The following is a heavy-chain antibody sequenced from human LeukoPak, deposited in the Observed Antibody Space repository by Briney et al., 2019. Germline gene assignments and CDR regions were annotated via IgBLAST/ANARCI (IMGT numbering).Heavy chain of an antibody. V-gene: IGHV3-33*01. J-gene: IGHJ4*02. Sequence: GRSLRLSCAASGFTFSSYGMHWVRQAPGKGLEWVAVIWYDGSNKYYADSVKGRFTISRDNSKNTLYLQMNSLRAEDTAVYYCARDLQGYCSGGSCYAPGFVDYWGQGTLVTVSS. CDR3: ARDLQGYCSGGSCYAPGFVDY. CDR2: IWYDGSNK. CDR1: GFTFSSYG. D-gene: IGHD2-15*01.